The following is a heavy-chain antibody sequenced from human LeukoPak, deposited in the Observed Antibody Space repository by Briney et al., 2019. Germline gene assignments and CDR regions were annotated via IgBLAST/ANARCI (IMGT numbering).Heavy chain of an antibody. J-gene: IGHJ6*02. CDR3: TRDRLPYCSSGCTMVNHYGVDV. Sequence: GGSLRLSCTASGFTFSDYFMSWIRQAPGKGLEWISQISRSGTTIYYADSVRGRFTISRDNAKNSLYPQMSSLRAEDTAVYYCTRDRLPYCSSGCTMVNHYGVDVWGQGTTVTVSS. D-gene: IGHD2-15*01. V-gene: IGHV3-11*01. CDR1: GFTFSDYF. CDR2: ISRSGTTI.